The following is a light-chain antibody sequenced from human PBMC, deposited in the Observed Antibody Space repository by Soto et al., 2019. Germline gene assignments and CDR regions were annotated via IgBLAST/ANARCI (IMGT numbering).Light chain of an antibody. Sequence: DIQMTQSPSSLSASVGDRVTITCRASQSISNYLNWYQQKPGKAPNLLIYDASSLLSGVPSRFSGSGSGTDFTLTISSLQPEDFSIYYCQHYNSYSEAFGQGTKVDIK. J-gene: IGKJ1*01. CDR3: QHYNSYSEA. V-gene: IGKV1-39*01. CDR2: DAS. CDR1: QSISNY.